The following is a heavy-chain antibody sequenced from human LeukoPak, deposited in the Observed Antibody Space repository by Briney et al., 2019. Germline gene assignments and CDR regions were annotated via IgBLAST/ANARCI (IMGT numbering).Heavy chain of an antibody. J-gene: IGHJ3*02. D-gene: IGHD6-13*01. CDR2: IRYDGSDE. CDR1: GFTFSIYA. V-gene: IGHV3-30*04. Sequence: GRSLRLSCAASGFTFSIYAVHWVRQAPGKGLKWVAVIRYDGSDEYYADAVKGRFTISRDNSKNTLYLQMNSLRVEDTAVYYCAREKQQVILSDAFDIWGQGTMVTVSS. CDR3: AREKQQVILSDAFDI.